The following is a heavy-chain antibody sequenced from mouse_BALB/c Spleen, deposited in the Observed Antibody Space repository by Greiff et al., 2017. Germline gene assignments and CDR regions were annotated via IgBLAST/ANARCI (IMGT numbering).Heavy chain of an antibody. Sequence: VKLLESGPGLVAPSQSLSITCTVSGFSLTGYGVNWVRQPPGKGLEWLGMIWGDGSTDYNSALNSRLSSSKDNSKSQVFLKMNSLQTDDTARYYCAGYRDDDAMDYWGQGTSVTVSS. CDR1: GFSLTGYG. V-gene: IGHV2-6-7*01. J-gene: IGHJ4*01. CDR2: IWGDGST. D-gene: IGHD2-12*01. CDR3: AGYRDDDAMDY.